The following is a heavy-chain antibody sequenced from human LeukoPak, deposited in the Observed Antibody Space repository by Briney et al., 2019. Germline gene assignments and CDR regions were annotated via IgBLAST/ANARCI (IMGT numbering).Heavy chain of an antibody. CDR3: ARITIIRVFEY. D-gene: IGHD3-10*01. CDR2: INQDGSEK. J-gene: IGHJ4*02. V-gene: IGHV3-7*01. CDR1: GFTFSSYG. Sequence: PGGSLRLSCAASGFTFSSYGMHWVRQAPGKGLEWVANINQDGSEKYYVDSVKGRFTISRDNAKNSLYLQMSSLRAEDTAVYYCARITIIRVFEYWGQGTLVTVSS.